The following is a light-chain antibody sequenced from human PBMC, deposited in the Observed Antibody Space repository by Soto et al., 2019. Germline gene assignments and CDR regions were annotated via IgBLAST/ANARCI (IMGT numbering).Light chain of an antibody. J-gene: IGLJ2*01. V-gene: IGLV2-8*01. CDR2: EVT. Sequence: QSALTKPPSASGSPGQSVTISCTGTSSDVGAYKYVSWYQQHPGKAPKLMLYEVTKRPSGVPHRFSGSKSGNTASLTVSGLQAEDEADYYCSSYAGSNNFVLFGGGTKLTVL. CDR1: SSDVGAYKY. CDR3: SSYAGSNNFVL.